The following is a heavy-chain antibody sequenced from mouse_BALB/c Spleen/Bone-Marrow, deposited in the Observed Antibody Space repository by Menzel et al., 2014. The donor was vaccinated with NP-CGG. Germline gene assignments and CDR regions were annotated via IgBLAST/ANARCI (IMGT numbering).Heavy chain of an antibody. V-gene: IGHV7-3*02. D-gene: IGHD2-1*01. CDR1: GFTFSDYY. J-gene: IGHJ1*01. CDR2: IRNKANGYTT. Sequence: EVKVVESGGGLVQPGGSLRLSCAPSGFTFSDYYMSWVRQPPGKALEWLGFIRNKANGYTTEYSASVKGRFTISRDNSQSILHLQMNTLRAEDSATYYCARDTNYGNYYWYFDVWGAGTTVTVSS. CDR3: ARDTNYGNYYWYFDV.